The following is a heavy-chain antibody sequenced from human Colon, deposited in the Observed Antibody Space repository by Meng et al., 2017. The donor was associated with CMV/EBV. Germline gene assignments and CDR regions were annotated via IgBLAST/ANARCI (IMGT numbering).Heavy chain of an antibody. D-gene: IGHD2-8*01. CDR1: GFNVAGNY. CDR3: ACGEVGHCKDGVCYTRWFDP. V-gene: IGHV3-21*01. CDR2: ISPTCIYI. J-gene: IGHJ5*02. Sequence: GESLKISCVASGFNVAGNYLSWVRQAAGKGLELVSSISPTCIYIYYTDSVKGRFTISRDNAANSLYLQMNSLRDEDTAVYYCACGEVGHCKDGVCYTRWFDPWGQGTLVTVSS.